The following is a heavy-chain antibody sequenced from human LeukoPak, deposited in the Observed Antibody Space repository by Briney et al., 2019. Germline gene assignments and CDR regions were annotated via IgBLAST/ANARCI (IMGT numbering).Heavy chain of an antibody. CDR2: ISRVSTYI. J-gene: IGHJ6*03. V-gene: IGHV3-21*01. CDR3: AREGGDGDYYYYMDV. CDR1: GFTFTDYS. Sequence: GGSLRLSCSASGFTFTDYSMSWVRQAPGKGLEWVSIISRVSTYIYYADSVKGRFTVSRDNAKSSLYLQMTSLRAEDTAIYFCAREGGDGDYYYYMDVWGKGTTVTVSS. D-gene: IGHD2-21*02.